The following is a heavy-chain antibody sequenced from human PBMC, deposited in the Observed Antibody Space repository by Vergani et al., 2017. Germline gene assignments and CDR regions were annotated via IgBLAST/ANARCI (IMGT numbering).Heavy chain of an antibody. Sequence: QAQLQESGPGLVKPSETLSLTCHVFGVSVTDYNCNWIRQAPGKGLEWIGSLSTTGGATHASHNPSLKSRVSISVDTSKNQFSLKLNSVTAADTAVYYCGRVADFYGLGSRLLDLWGQGILVTVSS. V-gene: IGHV4-59*02. J-gene: IGHJ5*02. D-gene: IGHD3-10*01. CDR3: GRVADFYGLGSRLLDL. CDR1: GVSVTDYN. CDR2: LSTTGGA.